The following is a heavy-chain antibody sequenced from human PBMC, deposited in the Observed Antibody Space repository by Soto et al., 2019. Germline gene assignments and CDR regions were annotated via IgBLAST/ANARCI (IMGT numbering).Heavy chain of an antibody. V-gene: IGHV3-23*01. CDR1: GFTFSSYA. CDR3: AKHDYDSSGYGHGDFDY. D-gene: IGHD3-22*01. CDR2: ISATGGST. Sequence: GGSLRLSCAASGFTFSSYAMSWVRQAPGKGLEWVSAISATGGSTYYADSVKGRFTISRDNSKNTLYLQMNSLRAEDTAVYYCAKHDYDSSGYGHGDFDYWGRGTLVTVSS. J-gene: IGHJ4*02.